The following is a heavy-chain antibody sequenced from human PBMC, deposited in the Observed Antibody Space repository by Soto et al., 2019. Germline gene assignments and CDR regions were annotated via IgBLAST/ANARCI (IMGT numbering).Heavy chain of an antibody. CDR1: GYTYTTYG. J-gene: IGHJ4*02. D-gene: IGHD6-6*01. Sequence: GASVKVSCKTSGYTYTTYGISWVRQAPGQGLEWLGWISSWNGITNYAQEFRGRVTMTTEKSTATAYMDLRSLRYDDTAVYFCARERTGSSSGVWYFDSWGQGTLVTVSS. V-gene: IGHV1-18*04. CDR3: ARERTGSSSGVWYFDS. CDR2: ISSWNGIT.